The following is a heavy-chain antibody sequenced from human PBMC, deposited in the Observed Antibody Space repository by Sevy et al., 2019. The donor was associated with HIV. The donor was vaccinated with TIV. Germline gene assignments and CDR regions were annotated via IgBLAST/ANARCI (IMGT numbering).Heavy chain of an antibody. D-gene: IGHD3-3*01. CDR2: LSSSGSTI. CDR3: AKRGGQYDLGMDV. Sequence: GGSLRLSCAASGFTFSSYEMNWVRQAPGKGLEWVSCLSSSGSTIYYADSVRGRFTISRDNAKKSLYLQMNSLRAEDTAVYYCAKRGGQYDLGMDVWGQGTTVTVSS. V-gene: IGHV3-48*03. CDR1: GFTFSSYE. J-gene: IGHJ6*02.